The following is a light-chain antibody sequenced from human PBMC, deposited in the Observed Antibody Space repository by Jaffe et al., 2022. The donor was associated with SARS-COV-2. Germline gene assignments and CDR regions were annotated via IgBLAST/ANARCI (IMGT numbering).Light chain of an antibody. Sequence: EIVMTQSPATLSVSPGEGATLSCRASQSVSINLAWYQQRPGQAPRLLIYHASIRATGIPARFSGSGSGTDFTLTISSLQSEDSAVYYCQQYNKWPPAYTFGQGTKLEIK. J-gene: IGKJ2*01. CDR3: QQYNKWPPAYT. CDR1: QSVSIN. CDR2: HAS. V-gene: IGKV3-15*01.